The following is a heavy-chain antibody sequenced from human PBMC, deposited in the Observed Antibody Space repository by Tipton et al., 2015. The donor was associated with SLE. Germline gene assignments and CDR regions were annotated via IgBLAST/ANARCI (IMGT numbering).Heavy chain of an antibody. CDR2: IRYDGSNK. J-gene: IGHJ6*03. V-gene: IGHV3-30*02. CDR3: ARAESAHWDYYFMDV. D-gene: IGHD6-6*01. CDR1: GFTFSSYG. Sequence: SLRLSCAASGFTFSSYGMLWVRQAPGKGLEWVAFIRYDGSNKYYADSVKGRFTISRDNSKNTLYLQMNSLRVGDTAVYYCARAESAHWDYYFMDVWGTGTTVTVSS.